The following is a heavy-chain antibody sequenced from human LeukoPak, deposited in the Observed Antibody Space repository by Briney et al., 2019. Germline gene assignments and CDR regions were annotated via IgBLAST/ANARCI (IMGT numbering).Heavy chain of an antibody. V-gene: IGHV5-10-1*01. Sequence: GESLKISCKGSGYSFTSYWISWVRQMPGKGLEWMGRVDPSDSYTNYSPSFQGHVTISADKSISTAYLQWSSLKASDTAMYYCARLVGATSYFDYWGQGTLVTVSS. CDR2: VDPSDSYT. CDR1: GYSFTSYW. J-gene: IGHJ4*02. CDR3: ARLVGATSYFDY. D-gene: IGHD1-26*01.